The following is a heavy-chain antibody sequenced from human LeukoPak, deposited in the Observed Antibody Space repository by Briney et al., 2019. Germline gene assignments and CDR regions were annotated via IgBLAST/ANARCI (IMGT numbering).Heavy chain of an antibody. CDR2: INPNSGGT. CDR1: GGTFSSYA. D-gene: IGHD6-19*01. CDR3: AREVGSSGWADY. Sequence: ASVKVSCKASGGTFSSYAISWVRQAPGQGLEWMGWINPNSGGTNYAQKFQGRVTMTRDTSISTAYMELSRLRSDDTAVYYCAREVGSSGWADYWGQGTLVTVSS. J-gene: IGHJ4*02. V-gene: IGHV1-2*02.